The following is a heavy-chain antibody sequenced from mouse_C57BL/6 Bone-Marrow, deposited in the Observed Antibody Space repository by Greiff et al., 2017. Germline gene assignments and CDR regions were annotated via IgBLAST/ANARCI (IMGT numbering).Heavy chain of an antibody. J-gene: IGHJ2*01. V-gene: IGHV1-55*01. D-gene: IGHD1-1*01. CDR2: IYPGSGST. Sequence: QVQLQQPGAELVKPGASVKMSCKASGYTFTSYWITWVKQRPGQGLEWIGDIYPGSGSTNYNEKFKSKATLTVDTSSSTAYMQLSSLTSEDSAVYYCALVITTVVALYFDYWGQGTTLTVSS. CDR3: ALVITTVVALYFDY. CDR1: GYTFTSYW.